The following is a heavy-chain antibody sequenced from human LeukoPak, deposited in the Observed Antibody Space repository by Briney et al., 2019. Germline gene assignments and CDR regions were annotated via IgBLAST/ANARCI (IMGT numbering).Heavy chain of an antibody. Sequence: SQTLSLTCTVSGDSISSGGYSCTWIRQHPGKGLEWIGYIYYSGSTHYNPSLKSRVTISVDTSKNQFSPRLTSVTAADTAVYYCARVAKYSSGIFDYWGHGTLVTVSS. CDR2: IYYSGST. J-gene: IGHJ4*01. CDR1: GDSISSGGYS. V-gene: IGHV4-31*03. D-gene: IGHD6-25*01. CDR3: ARVAKYSSGIFDY.